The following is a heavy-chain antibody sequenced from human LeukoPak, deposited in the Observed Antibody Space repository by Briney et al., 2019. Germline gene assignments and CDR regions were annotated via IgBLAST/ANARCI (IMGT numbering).Heavy chain of an antibody. J-gene: IGHJ5*02. V-gene: IGHV1-2*02. CDR2: INPNSGGT. CDR1: GYTFTSYG. Sequence: GASVKVSCKASGYTFTSYGISWVRQAPGQGLEWMGWINPNSGGTNYAQKFQGRVTMTRDTSISTAYMELSRLRSDDTAVYYCARDHGYCSSTSCYGNWFDPWGQGTLVTVSS. CDR3: ARDHGYCSSTSCYGNWFDP. D-gene: IGHD2-2*03.